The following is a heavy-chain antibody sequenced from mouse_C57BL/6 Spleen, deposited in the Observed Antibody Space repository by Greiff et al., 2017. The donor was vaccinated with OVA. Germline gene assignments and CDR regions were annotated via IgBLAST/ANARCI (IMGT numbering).Heavy chain of an antibody. D-gene: IGHD2-4*01. Sequence: EVKLVESGGGLVKPGGSLKLSCAASGFTFSDYGMHWVRQAPEKGLEWVAYISSGSSTIYYADTVKGRFTISRDNAKNTLFLQMTSLRSEDTAMYYCARGYDYLFADWGQGTLVTVSA. CDR2: ISSGSSTI. V-gene: IGHV5-17*01. CDR3: ARGYDYLFAD. CDR1: GFTFSDYG. J-gene: IGHJ3*01.